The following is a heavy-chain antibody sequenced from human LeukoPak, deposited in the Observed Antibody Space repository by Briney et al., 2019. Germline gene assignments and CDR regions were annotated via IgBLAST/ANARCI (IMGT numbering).Heavy chain of an antibody. D-gene: IGHD2-2*01. CDR1: GFTFSSYA. Sequence: GGSLRLSCAASGFTFSSYAMSWVRQAPGKGLEWVSAISGSGGSTYYADSVKGRFTISGDNSKNTLYLQMNSLRAEDTAVYYCAKSEYQLLSPFDYWGQGTLVTVSS. J-gene: IGHJ4*02. CDR2: ISGSGGST. CDR3: AKSEYQLLSPFDY. V-gene: IGHV3-23*01.